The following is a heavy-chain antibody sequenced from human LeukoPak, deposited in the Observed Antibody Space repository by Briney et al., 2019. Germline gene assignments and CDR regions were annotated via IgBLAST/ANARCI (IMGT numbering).Heavy chain of an antibody. CDR1: GFTVSSNY. V-gene: IGHV3-53*01. CDR3: TKGTWLDN. J-gene: IGHJ5*02. Sequence: GGSLRLSCAASGFTVSSNYMSWVRQAPGKGLEWVSVIYSGGSTYYADSVKGRFTISRDNSKNTLYLQMNNLRAEDTALYFCTKGTWLDNWGQGTLVTVSS. CDR2: IYSGGST.